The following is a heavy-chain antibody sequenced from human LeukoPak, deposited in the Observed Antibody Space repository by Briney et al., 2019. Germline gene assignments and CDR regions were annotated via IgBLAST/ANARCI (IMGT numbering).Heavy chain of an antibody. J-gene: IGHJ3*02. V-gene: IGHV1-69*06. CDR1: GGTFSSYA. D-gene: IGHD4-11*01. CDR3: ARATADAFDI. Sequence: SVKVSYKASGGTFSSYAISWVRQAPGQGLEWMGGIIPIFGTANYAQKFQGRVTITADKSTSTAYMELSSLRSEDTAVYYCARATADAFDIWGQGTMVTVSS. CDR2: IIPIFGTA.